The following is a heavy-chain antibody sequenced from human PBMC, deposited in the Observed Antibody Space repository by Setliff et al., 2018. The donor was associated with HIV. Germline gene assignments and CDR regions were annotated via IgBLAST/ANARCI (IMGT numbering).Heavy chain of an antibody. CDR2: IYTSGST. CDR1: GGSISSGSYY. D-gene: IGHD5-18*01. Sequence: ASETLSLTCTVSGGSISSGSYYWSWIRQPAGKGLEWIGRIYTSGSTNYNPSLKSRVTISADTPKNQFSLKLSSVTAADTAVYYCASQWIQIWQLYWGQGTLVTVSS. V-gene: IGHV4-61*02. J-gene: IGHJ4*02. CDR3: ASQWIQIWQLY.